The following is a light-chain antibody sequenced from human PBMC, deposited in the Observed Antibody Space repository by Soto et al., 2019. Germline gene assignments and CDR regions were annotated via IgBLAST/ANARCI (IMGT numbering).Light chain of an antibody. CDR3: QQYSSFKT. Sequence: DIQMTQAPSTLSASVGDRVTITCRAGQSINRGLAWYQQKPGKAPKVLIYDASSLESGVPSRFSGSGSGTEFTLTINSLQPDDFATYYCQQYSSFKTFGRGTRVEI. J-gene: IGKJ1*01. CDR1: QSINRG. V-gene: IGKV1-5*01. CDR2: DAS.